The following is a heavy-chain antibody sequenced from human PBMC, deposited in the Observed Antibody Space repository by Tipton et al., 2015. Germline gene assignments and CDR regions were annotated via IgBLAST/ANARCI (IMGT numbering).Heavy chain of an antibody. CDR1: GGSITSYY. Sequence: LRLSCNVSGGSITSYYWSWIRQPPGKGLEWIGYIYYSGSTKYRPSLKSRVTISVDSSKTQLSLKLRSVTAADTAVYYCARFRFDYIDYCGHGTLVTFSP. D-gene: IGHD3-3*01. J-gene: IGHJ4*01. CDR3: ARFRFDYIDY. CDR2: IYYSGST. V-gene: IGHV4-59*01.